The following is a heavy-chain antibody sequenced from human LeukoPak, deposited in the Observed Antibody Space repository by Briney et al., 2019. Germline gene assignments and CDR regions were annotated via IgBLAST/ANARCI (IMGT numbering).Heavy chain of an antibody. Sequence: GASVKVSCKASGCTFTGYYMHWVRQAPGQGLEWMGWINPNSGGTNYAQKFQGRVTMTRDTSISTAYMELSRLRSDDTAVYYCARGYVWGSYRSDYWGQGTLVTVSS. V-gene: IGHV1-2*02. CDR2: INPNSGGT. D-gene: IGHD3-16*02. CDR3: ARGYVWGSYRSDY. CDR1: GCTFTGYY. J-gene: IGHJ4*02.